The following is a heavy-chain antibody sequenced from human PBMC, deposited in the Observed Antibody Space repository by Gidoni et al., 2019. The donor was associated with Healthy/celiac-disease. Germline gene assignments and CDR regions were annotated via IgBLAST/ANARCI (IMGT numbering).Heavy chain of an antibody. CDR1: GFTLSSYS. J-gene: IGHJ6*03. D-gene: IGHD2-2*02. CDR2: IWNDGSNK. CDR3: ARDGIVPAAIVAYYYMDV. V-gene: IGHV3-33*01. Sequence: QVQPVASGGGVVQPGWSLRLTCAASGFTLSSYSMHWVRQAPGKGLEWVAVIWNDGSNKYYADAVKGRFTISRDNSKNTLYLQMNSLRAEDTAVYYCARDGIVPAAIVAYYYMDVWGKGTTVTVSS.